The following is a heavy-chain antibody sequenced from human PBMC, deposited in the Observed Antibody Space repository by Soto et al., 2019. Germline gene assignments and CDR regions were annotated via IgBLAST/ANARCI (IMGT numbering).Heavy chain of an antibody. CDR3: ARDKITGLFDY. CDR1: GVSFIGYY. CDR2: INHSGST. V-gene: IGHV4-34*01. J-gene: IGHJ4*02. Sequence: SETLSLTCAVYGVSFIGYYWTWIHQPPGTGLEWIGEINHSGSTNYNPSLKSRVTISVDTSKNQFSLKLTSVTAADTAVYYCARDKITGLFDYWGQGTLVTVS. D-gene: IGHD2-8*02.